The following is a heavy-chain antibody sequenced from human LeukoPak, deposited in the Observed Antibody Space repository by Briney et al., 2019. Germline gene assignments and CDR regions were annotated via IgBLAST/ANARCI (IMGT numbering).Heavy chain of an antibody. CDR2: IYHSGST. D-gene: IGHD6-19*01. J-gene: IGHJ6*02. Sequence: SETLSLTCAVSGGSISSGGYSWSWIRQPPGKGLEWIGYIYHSGSTYYNPSLKSRVTISVDTSKNQFSLKLSSVTAADTAVYYCARDRRGGSSGLVSYYYYGMDVWGQGTTVTVSS. CDR3: ARDRRGGSSGLVSYYYYGMDV. CDR1: GGSISSGGYS. V-gene: IGHV4-30-2*01.